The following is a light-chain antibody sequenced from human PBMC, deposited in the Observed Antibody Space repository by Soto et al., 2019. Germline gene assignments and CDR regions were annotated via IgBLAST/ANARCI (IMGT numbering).Light chain of an antibody. CDR3: QEYSSYST. Sequence: DLQMTQSPSTLSVSVGDRVTVTLRASQSISSWLAWYQQKPGKAPKLLIYDASSLESGVPLRFSGSGSGTDFTLTISSLQPDDFATYYCQEYSSYSTFGGGTKVDIK. CDR1: QSISSW. CDR2: DAS. J-gene: IGKJ4*01. V-gene: IGKV1-5*01.